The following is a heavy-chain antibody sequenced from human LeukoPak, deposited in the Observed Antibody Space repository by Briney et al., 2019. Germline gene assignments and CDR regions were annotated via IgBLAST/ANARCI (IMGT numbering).Heavy chain of an antibody. J-gene: IGHJ3*02. D-gene: IGHD2-21*02. Sequence: PSETLSLTCSVYGGSFSDYFWSWIRQSPGKGLEWIGEIDDGGNTNYNPSLISRVIVSMEKSKKQFSLVMRSVTAAGTAVYYCARFSRITWGDWGDAFDIWGQGTTVIVSS. V-gene: IGHV4-34*01. CDR3: ARFSRITWGDWGDAFDI. CDR2: IDDGGNT. CDR1: GGSFSDYF.